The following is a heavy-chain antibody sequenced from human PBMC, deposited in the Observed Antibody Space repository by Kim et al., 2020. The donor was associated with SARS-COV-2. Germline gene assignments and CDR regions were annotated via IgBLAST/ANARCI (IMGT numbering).Heavy chain of an antibody. CDR2: IKSKTDGGTT. J-gene: IGHJ6*02. Sequence: GGSLRLSCAASGFTFSNAWMSWVRQAPGKGLEWVGRIKSKTDGGTTDYAAPVKGRFTISRDDSKNTLYLQMNSLKTEDTAVYYCTTDPALHDYYYYGMDVWGQGTTVTVSS. D-gene: IGHD4-4*01. CDR3: TTDPALHDYYYYGMDV. V-gene: IGHV3-15*01. CDR1: GFTFSNAW.